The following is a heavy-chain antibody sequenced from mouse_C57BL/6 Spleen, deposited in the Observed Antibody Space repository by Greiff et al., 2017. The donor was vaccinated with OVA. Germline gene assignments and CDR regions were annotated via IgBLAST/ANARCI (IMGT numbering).Heavy chain of an antibody. Sequence: QVQLQQPGAELVKPGASVKLSCKASGYTFTSYWMHWVKQRPGQGLEWIGMIHPNSGSTNYNEKFKSKATLTVDKSSSTAYMQLSSLTSEDSAVYYCARPSTMSNTLSYWYFDVWGTGTTVTVSS. D-gene: IGHD2-4*01. J-gene: IGHJ1*03. CDR3: ARPSTMSNTLSYWYFDV. CDR1: GYTFTSYW. CDR2: IHPNSGST. V-gene: IGHV1-64*01.